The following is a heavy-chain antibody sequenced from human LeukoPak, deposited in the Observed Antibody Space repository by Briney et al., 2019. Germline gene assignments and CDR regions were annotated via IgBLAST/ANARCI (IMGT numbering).Heavy chain of an antibody. Sequence: SQTLSLTCTVSGDAISSGNYYWTWIRQPAGKGLEWIGRIYTSGNTNYNPSLKSQVTISMDTSKNQFSLNLNSVTAADTAVYYCARDRAGDSFDIWGQGTMVTVSS. CDR1: GDAISSGNYY. V-gene: IGHV4-61*02. D-gene: IGHD7-27*01. CDR2: IYTSGNT. J-gene: IGHJ3*02. CDR3: ARDRAGDSFDI.